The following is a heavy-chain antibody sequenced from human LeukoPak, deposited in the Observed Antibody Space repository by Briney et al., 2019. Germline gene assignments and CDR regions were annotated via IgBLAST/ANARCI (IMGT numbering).Heavy chain of an antibody. Sequence: TLSLTCTVSGGSISSNYWSWIRQPPGKALEWLALVYWDNDKRYSPSLTSRLTITKDTSKNQVVLTMTNMDPVDTATYYCSHFADYYGSGSYFDYWGQGTLVTVSS. CDR3: SHFADYYGSGSYFDY. J-gene: IGHJ4*02. V-gene: IGHV2-5*08. CDR2: VYWDNDK. CDR1: GGSISSNYW. D-gene: IGHD3-10*01.